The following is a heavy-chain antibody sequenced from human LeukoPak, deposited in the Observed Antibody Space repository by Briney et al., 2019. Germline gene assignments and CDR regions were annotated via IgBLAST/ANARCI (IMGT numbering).Heavy chain of an antibody. D-gene: IGHD4-17*01. V-gene: IGHV3-7*01. J-gene: IGHJ4*02. CDR1: GFTFSGYW. CDR2: IKQEGTEK. CDR3: ARDFNRRDLYGDAVG. Sequence: PGGSLRLSCVASGFTFSGYWMSWVRQAPGKGLEWVANIKQEGTEKHYVDSVKGRFTISRDNARNSLYLQMNSLRAEDTAVYYCARDFNRRDLYGDAVGWGQGTLVTVSS.